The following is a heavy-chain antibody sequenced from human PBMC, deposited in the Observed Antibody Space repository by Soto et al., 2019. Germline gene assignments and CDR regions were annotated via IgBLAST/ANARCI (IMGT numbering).Heavy chain of an antibody. CDR3: ARGGQWCNVGYCYSSHYYGMDI. Sequence: QAQLVQSGAEVKKPGASLNISCKASGYKFTTYGIPCVRQAPGQGLAWMGRISATNGNTNYAPKLQGRVTMTVDPSASSASLGLSSLTSDDTATYFCARGGQWCNVGYCYSSHYYGMDIWGQGTPVAVSS. V-gene: IGHV1-18*01. CDR1: GYKFTTYG. CDR2: ISATNGNT. D-gene: IGHD2-15*01. J-gene: IGHJ6*02.